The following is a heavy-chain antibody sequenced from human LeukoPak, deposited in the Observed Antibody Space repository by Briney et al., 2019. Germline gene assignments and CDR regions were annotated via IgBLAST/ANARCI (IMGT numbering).Heavy chain of an antibody. CDR1: GGSISSYY. J-gene: IGHJ4*02. CDR3: ATRGY. V-gene: IGHV4-59*08. D-gene: IGHD3-10*01. Sequence: SETLSLTCTVSGGSISSYYWSWNRQPPGKGLEWVGYIYNSGNNHYNSSLKSRVTISIDTSKNQFSLKSASVTAADTAVYYCATRGYWGQGTLVAVSS. CDR2: IYNSGNN.